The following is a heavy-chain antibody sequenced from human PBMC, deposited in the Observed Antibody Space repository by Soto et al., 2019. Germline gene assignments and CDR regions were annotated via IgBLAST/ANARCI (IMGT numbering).Heavy chain of an antibody. V-gene: IGHV3-21*01. Sequence: EVQLVESGGGLVKPGGSLRLSCAASGFTFSSYSMNWVRQAPGKGLEWVSSISSSSSYIYYADSVKGRFTISRDNAKNSLSLQMNSLRAEDTAVYYCARDRGDGYNSGVDPWGQGTLVTVSS. CDR1: GFTFSSYS. J-gene: IGHJ5*02. D-gene: IGHD5-12*01. CDR3: ARDRGDGYNSGVDP. CDR2: ISSSSSYI.